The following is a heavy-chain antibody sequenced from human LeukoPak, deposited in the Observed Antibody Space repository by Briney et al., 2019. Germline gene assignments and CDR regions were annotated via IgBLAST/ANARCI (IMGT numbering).Heavy chain of an antibody. V-gene: IGHV3-23*01. J-gene: IGHJ4*02. D-gene: IGHD3-10*01. CDR3: AKDQVVRGELPYYFDN. CDR1: GFTFSSYA. CDR2: ISGSGGST. Sequence: GGSLRLSCAASGFTFSSYAMSWVRQAPGKGLEWVSAISGSGGSTYYADSVKGRFTISRDNSKNTLYLQMNNLRAEDTAVYYCAKDQVVRGELPYYFDNWGQETLVTVSS.